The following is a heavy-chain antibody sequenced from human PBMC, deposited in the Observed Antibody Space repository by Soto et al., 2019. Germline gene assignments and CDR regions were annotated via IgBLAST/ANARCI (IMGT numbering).Heavy chain of an antibody. J-gene: IGHJ6*02. D-gene: IGHD3-3*01. CDR2: ISAYNGNT. V-gene: IGHV1-18*04. CDR3: ARDAFAFWSGYYMDYGMDV. CDR1: GYTFTSYC. Sequence: ASVKVSCKASGYTFTSYCISWVRQAPGQGLEWMGWISAYNGNTNYAQKLQGRVTMTTDTSTSTAYMELRSLRSDDTAVYYCARDAFAFWSGYYMDYGMDVWGQGTTVTVSS.